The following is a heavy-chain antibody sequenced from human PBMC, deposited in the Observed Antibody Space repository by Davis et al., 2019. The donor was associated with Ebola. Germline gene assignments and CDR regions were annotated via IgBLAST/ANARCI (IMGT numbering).Heavy chain of an antibody. CDR1: GGTFSSYA. CDR3: ARDQYGDYVVYSG. CDR2: IIPIFVTS. D-gene: IGHD4-17*01. V-gene: IGHV1-69*06. Sequence: AASVKVSCKASGGTFSSYAISWVRQAPGQGLEWMGGIIPIFVTSNYAQKFQGRVTITADKSTSTAYMELSSLRSEDTAVYYCARDQYGDYVVYSGWGQGTLVTVSS. J-gene: IGHJ4*02.